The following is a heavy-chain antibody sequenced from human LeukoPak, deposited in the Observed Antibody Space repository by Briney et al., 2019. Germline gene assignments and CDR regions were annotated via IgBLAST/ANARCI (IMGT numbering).Heavy chain of an antibody. J-gene: IGHJ4*02. CDR1: GGSISSYY. V-gene: IGHV4-59*08. Sequence: SETLSLTCTVSGGSISSYYWSWIRQPPGKGLEWIGYIYYSGSTNYNPSLKSRVTISVDTSKNQFSLKLSSVTAADTAVYYCARRTARTFDYWGQGTLVIVSS. CDR2: IYYSGST. CDR3: ARRTARTFDY. D-gene: IGHD2-21*02.